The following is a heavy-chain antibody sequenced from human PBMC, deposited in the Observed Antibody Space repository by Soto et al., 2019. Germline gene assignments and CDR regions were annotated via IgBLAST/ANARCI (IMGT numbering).Heavy chain of an antibody. CDR1: GDSMSNYY. Sequence: SCSLAITCAFCGDSMSNYYWVWVRQPAGKGLEWIGRFYASGYTNYNPSLKSRVAMSLDISKNQFSLRLSSVTAADTAVYYCARGNQVAMSDYWGQGTLVTVSS. CDR2: FYASGYT. CDR3: ARGNQVAMSDY. J-gene: IGHJ4*02. V-gene: IGHV4-4*07.